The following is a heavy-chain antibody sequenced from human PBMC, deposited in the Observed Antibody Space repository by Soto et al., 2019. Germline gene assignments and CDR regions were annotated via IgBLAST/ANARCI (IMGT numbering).Heavy chain of an antibody. CDR2: ITAYNGNT. J-gene: IGHJ4*02. Sequence: QVQLVQSGAEVKQPGASVKVSCKASGYTFTRYGISWMRQAPGQVLEWMGWITAYNGNTNYAQRLQDRFTMTTDASTSTAYMELRSLRSDDTAVYYWAREPCYITIGQSYFDYWGQGTLVTVSS. CDR1: GYTFTRYG. CDR3: AREPCYITIGQSYFDY. V-gene: IGHV1-18*01. D-gene: IGHD3-3*02.